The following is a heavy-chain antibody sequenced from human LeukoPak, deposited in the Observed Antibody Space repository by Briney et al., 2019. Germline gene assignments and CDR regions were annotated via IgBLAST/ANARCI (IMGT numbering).Heavy chain of an antibody. Sequence: GASVKVSCKASGYTFTGYGISWVRQAPGQGLEWMGWISAYNGNTNYPQKVQGRVTMTIDTSTSTAYMELGSLRSDDTAVYYCTRDPPVSLDYYYYYMDIWGEGTTVTVSS. CDR2: ISAYNGNT. CDR1: GYTFTGYG. J-gene: IGHJ6*03. CDR3: TRDPPVSLDYYYYYMDI. D-gene: IGHD4-11*01. V-gene: IGHV1-18*01.